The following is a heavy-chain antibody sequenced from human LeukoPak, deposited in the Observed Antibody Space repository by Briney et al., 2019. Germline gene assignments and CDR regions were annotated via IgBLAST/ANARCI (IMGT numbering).Heavy chain of an antibody. D-gene: IGHD2-15*01. CDR3: ARELPFDY. CDR2: IKSDGSRT. Sequence: GGSLRLSCAASGFTFSNYWMHWVRQAPGKGLVWVSRIKSDGSRTDYADSVKGRFTISRDNAKNTLYLQMNSLRAEDAAVYYCARELPFDYWGQGTLVTVSS. J-gene: IGHJ4*02. V-gene: IGHV3-74*01. CDR1: GFTFSNYW.